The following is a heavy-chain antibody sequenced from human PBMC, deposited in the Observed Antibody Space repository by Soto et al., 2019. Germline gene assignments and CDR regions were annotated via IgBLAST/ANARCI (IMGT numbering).Heavy chain of an antibody. Sequence: ASVKVSCKVSGYTLTELSMHWVRQAPGKGLEWMGGFDPEDGETIYAQKFQGRVTMTEDTSTDTACMELSSLRSEDTAVYYCATASVKYYYDSSGYYYPYYFDYWGQGTLVTVSS. D-gene: IGHD3-22*01. CDR1: GYTLTELS. J-gene: IGHJ4*02. CDR3: ATASVKYYYDSSGYYYPYYFDY. V-gene: IGHV1-24*01. CDR2: FDPEDGET.